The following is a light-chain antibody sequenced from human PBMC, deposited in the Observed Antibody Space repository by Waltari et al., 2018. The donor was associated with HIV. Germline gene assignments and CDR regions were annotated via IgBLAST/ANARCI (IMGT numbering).Light chain of an antibody. CDR1: STDVGAYNY. CDR3: SSYAGSTVI. J-gene: IGLJ2*01. CDR2: EVT. V-gene: IGLV2-8*01. Sequence: QSALTQPPSASGSPGPSVTIPCTGTSTDVGAYNYVSWYQQHSGEAPKLIIYEVTKRPSGVPDRFSGSKSGNTASLTVSGLQAEDEADFYCSSYAGSTVIFGGGTKLTVL.